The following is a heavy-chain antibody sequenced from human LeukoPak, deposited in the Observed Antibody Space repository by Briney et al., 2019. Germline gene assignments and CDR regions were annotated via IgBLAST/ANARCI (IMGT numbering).Heavy chain of an antibody. CDR1: GFTFDDYA. CDR3: AKDTGSYYDSSGTLDY. CDR2: ISWNSGSI. D-gene: IGHD3-22*01. Sequence: TGGSLRLSCAASGFTFDDYAMHWVRQAPGKGLEWVSGISWNSGSIGYADSMKGRFTISRDNAKNFLYLQMNSLRAEDTALYYCAKDTGSYYDSSGTLDYWGQGTLVTVSS. V-gene: IGHV3-9*01. J-gene: IGHJ4*02.